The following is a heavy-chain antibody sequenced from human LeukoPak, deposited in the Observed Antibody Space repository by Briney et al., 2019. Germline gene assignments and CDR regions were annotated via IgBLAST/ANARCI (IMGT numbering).Heavy chain of an antibody. CDR3: ARALRGVTSPDY. CDR2: MNPNSGNT. Sequence: ASVKVSCKASGYTFISYDINWVRQATGHTLEWRGWMNPNSGNTGDAQKFQGRVTMTRNTSISTAYMELSSLRSEDTAVYYCARALRGVTSPDYWGQGTLVTVSS. J-gene: IGHJ4*02. CDR1: GYTFISYD. D-gene: IGHD3-10*01. V-gene: IGHV1-8*01.